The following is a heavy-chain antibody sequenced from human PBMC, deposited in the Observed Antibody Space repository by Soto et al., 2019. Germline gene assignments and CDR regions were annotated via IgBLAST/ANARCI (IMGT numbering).Heavy chain of an antibody. D-gene: IGHD1-26*01. CDR3: ARHGGVGGSSCCYDY. CDR1: GYSFTIYC. CDR2: IYPGDSDT. V-gene: IGHV5-51*01. Sequence: GESLKISGKGSGYSFTIYCIGWVLQMPWKGLEWMGIIYPGDSDTRYSPSFQGQVTISADKSISTAYLQWSSLKASDTAMYYCARHGGVGGSSCCYDYWGQGTLVTVSS. J-gene: IGHJ4*02.